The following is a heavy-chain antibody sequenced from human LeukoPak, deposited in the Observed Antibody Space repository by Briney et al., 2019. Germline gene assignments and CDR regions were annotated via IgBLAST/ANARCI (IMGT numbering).Heavy chain of an antibody. CDR3: AKGGYMVRGVTQFDAFDI. Sequence: PGRSLRLSCAASGFTFSSYAMHWVRQAPGKGLEWVAFIRYDGSNKYYADSVKGRFTISRDNSKNTLYLQMNSLRAEDTAVYYCAKGGYMVRGVTQFDAFDIWGQGTMVTVSS. CDR1: GFTFSSYA. CDR2: IRYDGSNK. D-gene: IGHD3-10*01. V-gene: IGHV3-30*02. J-gene: IGHJ3*02.